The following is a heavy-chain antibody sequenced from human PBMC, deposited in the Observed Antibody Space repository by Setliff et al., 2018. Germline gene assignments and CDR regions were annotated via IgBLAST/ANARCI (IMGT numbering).Heavy chain of an antibody. CDR1: GGSISSYY. D-gene: IGHD6-19*01. Sequence: SETLSLTCTVSGGSISSYYWSWIRQPAGKGLERIGHIYIGGSANYNPSLKSRVTMSIDTSKNQFSLKLKSVTAADMAVYYCAREQWLDPPGYYYMDVWAKGTTVTVSS. CDR2: IYIGGSA. CDR3: AREQWLDPPGYYYMDV. J-gene: IGHJ6*03. V-gene: IGHV4-4*07.